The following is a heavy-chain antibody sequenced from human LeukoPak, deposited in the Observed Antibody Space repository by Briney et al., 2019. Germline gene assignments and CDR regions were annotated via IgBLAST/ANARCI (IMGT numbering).Heavy chain of an antibody. CDR3: ARGSHNWNDDQPSDV. CDR1: EPTFSNYW. J-gene: IGHJ3*01. Sequence: PGGSLRLSCVASEPTFSNYWMHWVRQTPGKGLVWVSRINRVARTSYYAGSVKGRFTISRDNAKNTLYLQMNSLRAEDTAIYYCARGSHNWNDDQPSDVWGQGTMVTVSS. V-gene: IGHV3-74*01. D-gene: IGHD1-1*01. CDR2: INRVARTS.